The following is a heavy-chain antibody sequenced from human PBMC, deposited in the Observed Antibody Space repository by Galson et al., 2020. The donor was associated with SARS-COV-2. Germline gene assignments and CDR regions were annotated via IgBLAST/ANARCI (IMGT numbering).Heavy chain of an antibody. CDR2: INSDGSST. CDR1: GFTFSSCW. CDR3: ARVGTRSGWKYYFDY. J-gene: IGHJ4*02. Sequence: TGGSLRLSCAASGFTFSSCWMHWVRQASGKGLVWVSRINSDGSSTSYADSVKGRFTISRDNAKNTLYLQMNSLRAEDTAVYYCARVGTRSGWKYYFDYWGQGTLVTVSS. V-gene: IGHV3-74*01. D-gene: IGHD6-19*01.